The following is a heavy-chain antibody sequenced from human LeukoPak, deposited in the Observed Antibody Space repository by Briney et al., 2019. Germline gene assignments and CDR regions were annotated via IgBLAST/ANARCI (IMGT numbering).Heavy chain of an antibody. CDR3: ARDTYYYDSSGYVYYYGMDV. D-gene: IGHD3-22*01. CDR2: MSPNSGNT. V-gene: IGHV1-8*01. CDR1: GYTFTSYD. J-gene: IGHJ6*02. Sequence: ASVKVSCKASGYTFTSYDINWVRQATGQGFEWMGWMSPNSGNTGYAQKFQGRVTITADESTSTAYMELSSLRSEDTAVYYCARDTYYYDSSGYVYYYGMDVWGQGTTVTVSS.